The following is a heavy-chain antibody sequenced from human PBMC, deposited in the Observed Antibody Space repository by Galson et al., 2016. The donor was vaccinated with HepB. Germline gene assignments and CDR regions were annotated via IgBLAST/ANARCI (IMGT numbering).Heavy chain of an antibody. Sequence: SGTDTYYAATLRGRFAISRDASANTVYLQMRSLGVEDTAIYFCARYQRVAGTYYFDYWGQGTLVTVSS. D-gene: IGHD1-14*01. J-gene: IGHJ4*02. CDR3: ARYQRVAGTYYFDY. V-gene: IGHV3-23*05. CDR2: SGTDT.